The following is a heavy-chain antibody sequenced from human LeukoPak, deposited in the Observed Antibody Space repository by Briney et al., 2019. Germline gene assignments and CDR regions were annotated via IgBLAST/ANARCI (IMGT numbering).Heavy chain of an antibody. V-gene: IGHV3-21*01. Sequence: RPGGSLRLSCAASGFTFSSYSMNWVRQAPGKGLEWVSSISSSSSYIYYAVSVKGRFTISRDNAKNSLYLQMNSLRAEDTAVYYCARLTTEYFDYWGQGTLVTVSS. J-gene: IGHJ4*02. CDR1: GFTFSSYS. D-gene: IGHD4-17*01. CDR3: ARLTTEYFDY. CDR2: ISSSSSYI.